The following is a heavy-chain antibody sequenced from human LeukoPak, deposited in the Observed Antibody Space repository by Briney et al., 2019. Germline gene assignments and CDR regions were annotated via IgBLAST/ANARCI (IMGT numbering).Heavy chain of an antibody. CDR3: ASWITFGGVIAARTSYYFDY. Sequence: SETLSLTCAVYGGSFSGYYWSWIRQPPGKGLEWIGEINHSGSTNYNPSLKSRVTISVDTSKNQFSLKLSSVTAADTAVYYCASWITFGGVIAARTSYYFDYWGQGTLVTVSS. V-gene: IGHV4-34*01. CDR2: INHSGST. CDR1: GGSFSGYY. J-gene: IGHJ4*02. D-gene: IGHD3-16*02.